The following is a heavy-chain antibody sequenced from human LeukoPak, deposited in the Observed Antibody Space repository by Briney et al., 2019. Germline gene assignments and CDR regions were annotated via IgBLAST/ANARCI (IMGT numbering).Heavy chain of an antibody. CDR1: GFTFSSYS. J-gene: IGHJ4*02. V-gene: IGHV3-21*01. CDR2: ISSSSSYI. CDR3: ARGVASGYDTPDY. Sequence: GGSLRLSCAASGFTFSSYSMNWVRQAPGKGLEWVSSISSSSSYIYYADSAKGRFTISRDNAKNSLYLQMNSLRAEDTAVYYCARGVASGYDTPDYWGQGTLVTVSS. D-gene: IGHD5-12*01.